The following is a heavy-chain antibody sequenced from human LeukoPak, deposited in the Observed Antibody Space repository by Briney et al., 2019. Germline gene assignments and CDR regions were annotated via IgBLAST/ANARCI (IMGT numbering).Heavy chain of an antibody. V-gene: IGHV4-34*01. CDR1: GGSFSGYC. Sequence: SETLSLTCTVYGGSFSGYCWSWIRQPPGQGLEWVGEINHSGSTNYNPSLKSRVTISVDTSKNQFSLKLSSVTAADTAVYYCASGVAYYYDSSGYPFDYWGQGTLVTVSS. D-gene: IGHD3-22*01. CDR2: INHSGST. CDR3: ASGVAYYYDSSGYPFDY. J-gene: IGHJ4*02.